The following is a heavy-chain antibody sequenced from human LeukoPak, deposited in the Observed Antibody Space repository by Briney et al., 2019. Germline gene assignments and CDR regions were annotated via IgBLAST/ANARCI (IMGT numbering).Heavy chain of an antibody. CDR2: IYTSGST. V-gene: IGHV4-4*07. CDR3: ARELRTGPYADAFDI. J-gene: IGHJ3*02. Sequence: PSETLSLTCTVSGGSISSYYWSWIRQPAGKGLEWIGRIYTSGSTNYNPSLKSRVTISGDTSKNQFSLKLRSVTAADTAVYYCARELRTGPYADAFDIWGQGTMVTVSS. CDR1: GGSISSYY. D-gene: IGHD1-14*01.